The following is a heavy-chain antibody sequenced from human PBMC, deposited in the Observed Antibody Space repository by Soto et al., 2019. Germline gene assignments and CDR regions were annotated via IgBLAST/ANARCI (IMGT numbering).Heavy chain of an antibody. J-gene: IGHJ5*02. CDR3: ARSGVTGIVIPSHWFDP. CDR1: GDSIGGVGY. D-gene: IGHD2-21*02. CDR2: ISSSGST. Sequence: SETLSLTCTVSGDSIGGVGYWSWIRQFPGRGLEWIGCISSSGSTYYNPALNNRIGLSLDTSQNQFSLKLLSVTAADTAIYYCARSGVTGIVIPSHWFDPWGQGTLVTVSS. V-gene: IGHV4-31*03.